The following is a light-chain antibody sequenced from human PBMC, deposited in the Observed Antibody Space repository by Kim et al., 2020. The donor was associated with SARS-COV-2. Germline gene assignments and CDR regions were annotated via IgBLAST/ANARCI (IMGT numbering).Light chain of an antibody. V-gene: IGKV1-39*01. Sequence: SVGDRVTITCRASQNIRSYLTWYQRKPGKAPSLLICAASSLQSGVPSRFSGSGSGTEFTLTIKSLQPEDFATYFCQQSYTAPPTFGQGTKVDIK. CDR2: AAS. CDR1: QNIRSY. J-gene: IGKJ1*01. CDR3: QQSYTAPPT.